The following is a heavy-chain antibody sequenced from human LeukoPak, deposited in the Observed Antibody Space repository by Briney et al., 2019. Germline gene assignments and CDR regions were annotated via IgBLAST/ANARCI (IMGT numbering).Heavy chain of an antibody. CDR3: AKRSRGIAVAGHFDY. V-gene: IGHV3-23*01. CDR1: GFTFGSYA. J-gene: IGHJ4*02. D-gene: IGHD6-19*01. CDR2: ISGSGGST. Sequence: GGSLRLSCAASGFTFGSYAMSWVRQAPGKGLEWVSAISGSGGSTYYADSVKGRFTISRDNSKTTLYLQMNSLRAEDTAVYYCAKRSRGIAVAGHFDYWGQGTLVTVSS.